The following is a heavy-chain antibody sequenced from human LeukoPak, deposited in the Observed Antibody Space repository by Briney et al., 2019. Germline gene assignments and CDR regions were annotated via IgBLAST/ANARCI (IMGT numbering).Heavy chain of an antibody. CDR2: ISSDGSST. J-gene: IGHJ1*01. D-gene: IGHD2-21*02. CDR3: ARGGHIVVVTSGVLAEYFQH. V-gene: IGHV3-74*01. Sequence: GGSLRLSCAASGFTFSSYWMNWVRQAPGKGLVWVSRISSDGSSTSYADSVKGRFTISRDNAKNTPYLQMNSLRAEDTAVYYCARGGHIVVVTSGVLAEYFQHWGQGTLVTVSS. CDR1: GFTFSSYW.